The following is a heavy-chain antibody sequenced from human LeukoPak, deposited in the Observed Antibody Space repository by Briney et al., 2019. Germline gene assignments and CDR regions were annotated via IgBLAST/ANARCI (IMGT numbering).Heavy chain of an antibody. Sequence: SETLSLTCSASGVSISYYYWTWIRQPAGKGLEWIWRIYTTGSTNYNPSLKSRVTMSVDTSKNQFSLKLSSVAAADTAVYYCARQLAAAGTAGFDYWGQGTLVTVSS. CDR2: IYTTGST. V-gene: IGHV4-4*07. CDR3: ARQLAAAGTAGFDY. D-gene: IGHD6-13*01. J-gene: IGHJ4*02. CDR1: GVSISYYY.